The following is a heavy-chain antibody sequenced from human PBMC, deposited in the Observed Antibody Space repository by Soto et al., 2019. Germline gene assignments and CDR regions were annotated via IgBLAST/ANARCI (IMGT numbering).Heavy chain of an antibody. D-gene: IGHD3-22*01. CDR1: GFTFSSYA. CDR2: ISGSGGST. Sequence: EVQLLESGGGLVQPGGSLRLSCAASGFTFSSYAMSWVRQAPGKGLEWVSAISGSGGSTYYADSVKGRFTISRDNSKNTLYLQMNSLRAEDTAVYYCAKDRVVYYDSSGYPYWYFDLWGRGTLVTVSS. J-gene: IGHJ2*01. CDR3: AKDRVVYYDSSGYPYWYFDL. V-gene: IGHV3-23*01.